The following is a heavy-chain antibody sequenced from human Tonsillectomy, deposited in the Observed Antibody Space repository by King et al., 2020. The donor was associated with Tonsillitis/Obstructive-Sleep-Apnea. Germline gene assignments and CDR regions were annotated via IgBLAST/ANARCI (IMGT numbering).Heavy chain of an antibody. V-gene: IGHV4-34*01. CDR3: ASEPSAAGTYFDY. Sequence: VQLQQWGAGLLKPSETLSLTCAVYGGSFSGYYWRWIRQPPGKGLEWIGEINHSGSTNYNPSLKSRVTISVDTSKNQFSLKLSSVTAADTAVYYCASEPSAAGTYFDYWGQGTLVTVSS. J-gene: IGHJ4*02. D-gene: IGHD6-13*01. CDR1: GGSFSGYY. CDR2: INHSGST.